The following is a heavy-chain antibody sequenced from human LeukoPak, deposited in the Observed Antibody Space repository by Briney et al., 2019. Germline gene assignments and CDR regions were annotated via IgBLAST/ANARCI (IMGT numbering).Heavy chain of an antibody. Sequence: GGSLRLSCAASGFTFSSYWMHWVRQAPGKGLVWVSRINSDGSSTSYADSVKGRFTISRDNAKNTLYLQMNSLRAEDTAVYYCARGIGNWNYFYYYYYMDVWGKGTTVTVSS. D-gene: IGHD1-7*01. CDR1: GFTFSSYW. CDR3: ARGIGNWNYFYYYYYMDV. J-gene: IGHJ6*03. CDR2: INSDGSST. V-gene: IGHV3-74*01.